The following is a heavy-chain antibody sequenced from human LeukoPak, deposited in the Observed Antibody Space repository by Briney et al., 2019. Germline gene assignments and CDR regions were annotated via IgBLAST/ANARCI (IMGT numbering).Heavy chain of an antibody. Sequence: GGSLRLSCAASGFTFSSYAMTWVRQAPGKGLEWVSAISGGHESTYYADSVKGRFTISRDNSKNTLYLHMNSPRAEDTAVYYCAKGLRGTYDYWGQGTLVTVSS. D-gene: IGHD3-16*01. CDR2: ISGGHEST. CDR3: AKGLRGTYDY. CDR1: GFTFSSYA. V-gene: IGHV3-23*01. J-gene: IGHJ4*02.